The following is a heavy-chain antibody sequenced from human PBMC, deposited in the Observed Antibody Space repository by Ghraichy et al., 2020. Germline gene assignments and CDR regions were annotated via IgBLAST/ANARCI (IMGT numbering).Heavy chain of an antibody. CDR2: ISSSISTI. V-gene: IGHV3-48*01. CDR1: GFTFSSYS. D-gene: IGHD6-6*01. Sequence: GGSLRLSCAASGFTFSSYSMNWVRQAPGKGLEWVSYISSSISTIYYADSVKGRFTISRDNAKNSLYLQMNSLRAEDTAVYYCARERGSSSSGGVYYFDCWGQGTLVTVSA. CDR3: ARERGSSSSGGVYYFDC. J-gene: IGHJ4*02.